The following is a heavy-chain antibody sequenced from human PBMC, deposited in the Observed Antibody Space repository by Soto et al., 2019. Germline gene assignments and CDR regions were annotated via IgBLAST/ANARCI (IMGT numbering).Heavy chain of an antibody. D-gene: IGHD6-19*01. Sequence: EVHLLESGGGVLHPGRPQKISVETWGFAFSDYPIPGAGQPPGRGLEGVSGISASGEKPYYADSVKGRFTISRDNSKNTLSLQMNSLRVEDTGIYYCAKLEWLEFGGDYWGQGTLVTVSS. J-gene: IGHJ4*02. V-gene: IGHV3-23*01. CDR1: GFAFSDYP. CDR3: AKLEWLEFGGDY. CDR2: ISASGEKP.